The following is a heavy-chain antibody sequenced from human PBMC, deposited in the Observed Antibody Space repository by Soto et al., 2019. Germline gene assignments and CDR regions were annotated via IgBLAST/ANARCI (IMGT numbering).Heavy chain of an antibody. CDR3: VRDDYGLDV. Sequence: EVQLVESGGGLIQPGGSLRLSCAASGFIVSSNYMSWVRQAPGKGLEWVSVIYSGGSANYADSVKGRFTISRDNSKNTVYLQMNSLRAEDTAVYYCVRDDYGLDVWGQGTAVTVSS. CDR2: IYSGGSA. V-gene: IGHV3-53*01. J-gene: IGHJ6*02. CDR1: GFIVSSNY.